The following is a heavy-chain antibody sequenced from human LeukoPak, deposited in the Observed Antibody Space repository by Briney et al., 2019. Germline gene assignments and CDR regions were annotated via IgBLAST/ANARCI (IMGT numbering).Heavy chain of an antibody. CDR1: GFTFSSYA. D-gene: IGHD3-22*01. CDR2: ISGSGGSR. V-gene: IGHV3-23*01. Sequence: GGSLRLSCAASGFTFSSYAMSWVRQAPGKGLEWVSAISGSGGSRYYADSVKGRFTISRDNSKNTLYLQMNSLRAEDTAVYYCAKSPQTYDSSGYYGEYFQHWGQGTLVTVSS. J-gene: IGHJ1*01. CDR3: AKSPQTYDSSGYYGEYFQH.